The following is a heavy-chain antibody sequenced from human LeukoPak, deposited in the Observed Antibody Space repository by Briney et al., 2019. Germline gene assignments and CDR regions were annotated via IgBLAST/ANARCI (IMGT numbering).Heavy chain of an antibody. Sequence: GGSLRLSCAASGFSFSSYSLNWVRQAPGKGLEWVSSISSIRSYIYYGDSVKGRFTISRDYAKNSLYLQMNSLRVEDTAVYFCAKVAKYYYGPETFYFFEQWGQGTPVTASS. J-gene: IGHJ4*02. CDR2: ISSIRSYI. CDR1: GFSFSSYS. CDR3: AKVAKYYYGPETFYFFEQ. V-gene: IGHV3-21*01. D-gene: IGHD3-10*01.